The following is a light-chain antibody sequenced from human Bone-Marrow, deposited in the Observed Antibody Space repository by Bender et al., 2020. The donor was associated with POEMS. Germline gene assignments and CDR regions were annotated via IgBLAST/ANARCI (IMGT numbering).Light chain of an antibody. CDR2: DDE. CDR3: QVWDSRDDHV. CDR1: ALPKQY. Sequence: SYELTQPPSVSVSPGQTARITCSGDALPKQYAYGYQKKPGQAPVLLIYDDEARPSRIPERFSGSNSGNTATLTIDRVEAGDEADYYCQVWDSRDDHVFAPGTRVSVL. V-gene: IGLV3-21*02. J-gene: IGLJ1*01.